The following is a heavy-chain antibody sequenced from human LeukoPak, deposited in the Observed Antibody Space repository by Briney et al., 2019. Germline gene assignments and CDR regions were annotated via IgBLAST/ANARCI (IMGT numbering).Heavy chain of an antibody. V-gene: IGHV4-39*07. Sequence: SETLSLTCTVSGGSISSSHYYWGWIRQPPGKGLEWIGSIYYSGSTYYNPSLKSRVTISVDTSKNQFSLKLSSVTAADTAVYYCASYYPHDYGDYDPAYYFDYWGQGTLVTVSS. D-gene: IGHD4-17*01. CDR3: ASYYPHDYGDYDPAYYFDY. CDR2: IYYSGST. CDR1: GGSISSSHYY. J-gene: IGHJ4*02.